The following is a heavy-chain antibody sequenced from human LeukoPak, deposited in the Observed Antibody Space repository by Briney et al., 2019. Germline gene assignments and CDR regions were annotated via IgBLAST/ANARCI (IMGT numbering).Heavy chain of an antibody. J-gene: IGHJ4*02. V-gene: IGHV4-38-2*02. Sequence: PSETLSLTCSVSGYSISSGYYWGWIRQPPGKGLGWIGSIYYTGTTYYNPSLKSRVTISIDTSKNQFSLKLNSVTAADTAVYYCARVARQYDTPYWGQGTLVTVSS. D-gene: IGHD3-9*01. CDR3: ARVARQYDTPY. CDR1: GYSISSGYY. CDR2: IYYTGTT.